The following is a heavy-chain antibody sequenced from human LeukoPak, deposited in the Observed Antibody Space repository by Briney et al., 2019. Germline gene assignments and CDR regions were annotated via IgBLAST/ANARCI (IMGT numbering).Heavy chain of an antibody. CDR3: VRIGSPRPATTP. J-gene: IGHJ5*02. V-gene: IGHV3-30*03. Sequence: GRSLRLSCAASGFTFSSYGMHWVRQAPGKGLEWVAVISYDGSNKYYADSVKGRFTISRDNSKNTLYLQMNSLRAEDTAVYYCVRIGSPRPATTPWGQGTLVTVSS. D-gene: IGHD1-26*01. CDR1: GFTFSSYG. CDR2: ISYDGSNK.